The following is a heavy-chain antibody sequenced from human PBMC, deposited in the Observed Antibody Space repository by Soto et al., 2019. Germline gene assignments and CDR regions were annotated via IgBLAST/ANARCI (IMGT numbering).Heavy chain of an antibody. J-gene: IGHJ4*02. D-gene: IGHD2-15*01. V-gene: IGHV1-3*01. CDR3: ASGPDVVVVAATLDY. CDR2: ITAGNGKT. Sequence: ASVKVSCKASGYTFTSYAMHWVRQAPGQRLEWMGWITAGNGKTKYSQKFQGRVTITRDTSASTAYMELSSLGSEDTAVYYCASGPDVVVVAATLDYRGQATLVTVSS. CDR1: GYTFTSYA.